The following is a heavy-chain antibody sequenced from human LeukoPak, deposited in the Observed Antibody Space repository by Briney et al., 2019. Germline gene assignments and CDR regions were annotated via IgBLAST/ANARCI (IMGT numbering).Heavy chain of an antibody. J-gene: IGHJ5*02. CDR3: ARDGPLTLEWLFDYNWFDP. V-gene: IGHV4-61*02. CDR1: GGAISSGGYY. D-gene: IGHD3-3*01. Sequence: SETLSLTCTVSGGAISSGGYYWRWLRQPAGRGLEWIGRINTSGSTNDNPSLKSRVTISVDTSKKQSSLKLSSVSAADTAVYCCARDGPLTLEWLFDYNWFDPWGQGALVTISS. CDR2: INTSGST.